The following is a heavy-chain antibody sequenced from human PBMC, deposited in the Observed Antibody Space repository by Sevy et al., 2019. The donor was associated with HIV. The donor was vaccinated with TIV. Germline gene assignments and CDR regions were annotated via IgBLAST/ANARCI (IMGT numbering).Heavy chain of an antibody. CDR2: IYSTGRS. CDR3: AREADGYNYVAEF. Sequence: GSLSLICTVSGGSISGYYWSWIRQPAGKGLEWIGRIYSTGRSNYHPSLKRRVTMSVDTSKNKFSLRLSSVTAADTAVYFCAREADGYNYVAEFWGQGTLVTVSS. V-gene: IGHV4-4*07. J-gene: IGHJ4*02. D-gene: IGHD5-12*01. CDR1: GGSISGYY.